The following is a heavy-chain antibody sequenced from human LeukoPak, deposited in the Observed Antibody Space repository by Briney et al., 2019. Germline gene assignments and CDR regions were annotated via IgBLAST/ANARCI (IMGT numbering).Heavy chain of an antibody. Sequence: GGSLRLSCAASGFPFSSYWMHWARQAPGKGLVWVSRISTDGSTTTYADSVKGRFTISRDNAKNTAYLQMNSLRAEDTAVYYCARGRRGYYFDYWGQGTLVTVSS. CDR2: ISTDGSTT. CDR3: ARGRRGYYFDY. J-gene: IGHJ4*02. D-gene: IGHD3-10*01. CDR1: GFPFSSYW. V-gene: IGHV3-74*01.